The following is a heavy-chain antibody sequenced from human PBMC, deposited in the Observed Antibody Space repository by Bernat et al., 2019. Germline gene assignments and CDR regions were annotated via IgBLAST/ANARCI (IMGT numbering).Heavy chain of an antibody. Sequence: QVQLVESGGGVVQPGRSLRLSCAASGFTFSSYAMHWVRQAPGKGLEWVAVISYDGSNKYYADSVKGRFTISRDNSKNTLYLQMNSLRAEDTAVYYCARPFEYSSSDYFDYWGQGTLVTVSS. CDR3: ARPFEYSSSDYFDY. D-gene: IGHD6-6*01. V-gene: IGHV3-30-3*01. CDR1: GFTFSSYA. J-gene: IGHJ4*02. CDR2: ISYDGSNK.